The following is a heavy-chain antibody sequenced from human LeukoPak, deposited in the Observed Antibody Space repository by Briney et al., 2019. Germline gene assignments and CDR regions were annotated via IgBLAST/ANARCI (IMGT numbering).Heavy chain of an antibody. D-gene: IGHD6-13*01. CDR3: ARHLESGSSWYGGDYYYYYGMDV. V-gene: IGHV4-59*08. CDR1: GGSISSYY. CDR2: LYYSGRT. J-gene: IGHJ6*02. Sequence: SETLSLTCTVSGGSISSYYWSWIRPPPGKGLEWVGYLYYSGRTNYNPSLKSRVTISVDTSKNQFSLKLSSVTAADTAVYYCARHLESGSSWYGGDYYYYYGMDVWGQGTTVTVSS.